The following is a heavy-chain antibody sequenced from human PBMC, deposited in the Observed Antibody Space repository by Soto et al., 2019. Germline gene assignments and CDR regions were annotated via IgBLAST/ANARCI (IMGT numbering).Heavy chain of an antibody. D-gene: IGHD3-10*01. V-gene: IGHV3-30-3*01. Sequence: QVQLVESGGGVVQPGSSLRLSCAASGFTFSSYAMHWVRQAPGKGLEWVAVISYDGSNKYYADSVKGRFTISRDNSKNTSYLQMNGLRAEDTAVYYCARAYGTMVRGVVGDFWGQGTLVTVSS. CDR1: GFTFSSYA. CDR3: ARAYGTMVRGVVGDF. J-gene: IGHJ4*02. CDR2: ISYDGSNK.